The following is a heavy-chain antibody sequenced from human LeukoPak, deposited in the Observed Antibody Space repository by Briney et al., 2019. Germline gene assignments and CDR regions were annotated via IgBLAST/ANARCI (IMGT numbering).Heavy chain of an antibody. CDR3: ARVAAAGTKGFWDY. V-gene: IGHV3-74*01. CDR2: INGDGSST. D-gene: IGHD6-13*01. Sequence: GGSLRLSCAASGFTLGNYWMHWVRQAPGKGLVWVSRINGDGSSTFYAAPVKGRFTISRDKAKKTLYLQMNRLRAEDTAVYFCARVAAAGTKGFWDYWGQGTLVTVSS. CDR1: GFTLGNYW. J-gene: IGHJ4*02.